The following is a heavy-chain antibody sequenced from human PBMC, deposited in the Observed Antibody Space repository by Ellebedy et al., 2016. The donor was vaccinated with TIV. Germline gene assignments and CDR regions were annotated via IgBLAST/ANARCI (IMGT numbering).Heavy chain of an antibody. J-gene: IGHJ6*02. CDR1: GFLVSDSY. D-gene: IGHD6-13*01. Sequence: PGGSLRLSCAASGFLVSDSYISWVRQGPRKGLEWVSTLYPIGATYYADSVKGRFIISRDTSTNTVYLQLSSLRREDTAVYFCTRGGYSSSFGPPWGQGTTATVSS. CDR3: TRGGYSSSFGPP. V-gene: IGHV3-53*01. CDR2: LYPIGAT.